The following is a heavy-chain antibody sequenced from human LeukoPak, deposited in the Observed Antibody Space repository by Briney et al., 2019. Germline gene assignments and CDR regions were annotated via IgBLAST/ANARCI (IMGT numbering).Heavy chain of an antibody. D-gene: IGHD3-10*01. CDR3: ARDALSGSFFDY. CDR2: IIPIFGTA. CDR1: GGTFSSYA. Sequence: ASVTVSCKASGGTFSSYAISWVRQAPGQGLEWMGGIIPIFGTANYAQKFQGRVTITADESTSTAYMELSSLRSEDTAVYYCARDALSGSFFDYWGQGTLVTVSS. J-gene: IGHJ4*02. V-gene: IGHV1-69*13.